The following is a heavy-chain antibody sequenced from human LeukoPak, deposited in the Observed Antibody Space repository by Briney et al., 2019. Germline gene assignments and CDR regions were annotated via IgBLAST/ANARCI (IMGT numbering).Heavy chain of an antibody. CDR3: ARRNAGSGSSDDY. CDR1: GFTFSSYS. Sequence: PGGSLRLSCAASGFTFSSYSMNWVRQAPGKGLEWVSYISSSSSTIYYADSVKGRFTISRDNAKNSLYLQMNSLRPEDTAVYYCARRNAGSGSSDDYWGQGTLVTVSS. J-gene: IGHJ4*02. CDR2: ISSSSSTI. D-gene: IGHD3-10*01. V-gene: IGHV3-48*04.